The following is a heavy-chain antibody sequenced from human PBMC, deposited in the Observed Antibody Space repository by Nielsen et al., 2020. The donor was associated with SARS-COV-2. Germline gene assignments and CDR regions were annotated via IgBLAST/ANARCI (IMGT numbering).Heavy chain of an antibody. J-gene: IGHJ6*02. CDR2: INPNSGGT. V-gene: IGHV1-2*06. Sequence: ASVKVSCKASGGTFSSYAISWVRQAPGQGLEWMGRINPNSGGTNYAQKFQGRVTMTRDTSISTAYMELSRLRSDDTAVYYCARRSSSSWYTPYYYYGMDVWGQGTTVTVSS. D-gene: IGHD6-13*01. CDR1: GGTFSSYA. CDR3: ARRSSSSWYTPYYYYGMDV.